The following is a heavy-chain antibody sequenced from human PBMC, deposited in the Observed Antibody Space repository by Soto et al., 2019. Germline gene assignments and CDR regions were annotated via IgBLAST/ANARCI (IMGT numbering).Heavy chain of an antibody. Sequence: GESLKISCKGSGYSFTSYWISWVRQMPGKGLEWMGRIDPSDSYTNYSPSFQGHVTISADKSISTAYLQWSSLRVEDTAVYYCARDGVEAGLYLDNWGQGTLVTVSS. J-gene: IGHJ4*02. CDR2: IDPSDSYT. CDR1: GYSFTSYW. V-gene: IGHV5-10-1*01. CDR3: ARDGVEAGLYLDN. D-gene: IGHD3-16*01.